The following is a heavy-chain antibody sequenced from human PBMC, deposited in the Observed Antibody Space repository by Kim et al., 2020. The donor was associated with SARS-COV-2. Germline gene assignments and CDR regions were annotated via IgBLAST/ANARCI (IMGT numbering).Heavy chain of an antibody. CDR2: ISYDGSNK. V-gene: IGHV3-30*04. D-gene: IGHD6-19*01. CDR1: GFTFSSYA. CDR3: ARERGYSSGWQYDYYYYYGMAV. Sequence: GGSLRLSCAASGFTFSSYAMHWVRQAPGKGLEWVAVISYDGSNKYYVDSVKGRFTISRDNSKNTLYLQMNSLRAEDTAVYYCARERGYSSGWQYDYYYYYGMAVWGQGTTVTVSS. J-gene: IGHJ6*02.